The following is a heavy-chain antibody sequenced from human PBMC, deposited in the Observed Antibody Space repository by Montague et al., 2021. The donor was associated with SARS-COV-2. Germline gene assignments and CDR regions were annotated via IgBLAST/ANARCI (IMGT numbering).Heavy chain of an antibody. CDR3: ARSQYCGSDCYFAP. D-gene: IGHD2-21*02. V-gene: IGHV5-10-1*01. J-gene: IGHJ5*02. Sequence: QSGAEVIKSGESLRISCRGSGYDFTSYWISWVRQMPGKGLEWMVRVNPADSRTNYSPSFQGQVTISVDKSATTAYLQWSSLKASDTAIYYCARSQYCGSDCYFAPWGQGSLVTVSS. CDR1: GYDFTSYW. CDR2: VNPADSRT.